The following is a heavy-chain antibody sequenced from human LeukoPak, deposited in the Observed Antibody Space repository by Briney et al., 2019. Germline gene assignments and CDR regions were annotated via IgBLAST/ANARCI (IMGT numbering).Heavy chain of an antibody. CDR2: INPNSGGT. V-gene: IGHV1-2*02. D-gene: IGHD4-17*01. CDR3: ARVSDSDDYGDYEGNFDY. CDR1: GYTFTGYY. J-gene: IGHJ4*02. Sequence: GASVKVSCKASGYTFTGYYMHWVRQAPGQGLEWMGWINPNSGGTNYAQKFQGRVTMTRGTSISTAYMELSRLRSDDTAVYYCARVSDSDDYGDYEGNFDYWGQGTLVTVSS.